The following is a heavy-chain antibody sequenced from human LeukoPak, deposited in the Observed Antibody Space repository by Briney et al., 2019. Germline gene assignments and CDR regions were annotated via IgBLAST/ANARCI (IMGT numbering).Heavy chain of an antibody. CDR3: ARPPGDY. J-gene: IGHJ4*02. D-gene: IGHD1-26*01. CDR1: GFTFSTYG. Sequence: GGSLRLSCAASGFTFSTYGMSWVRQAPGKGLEWVANIKQDGSEKYYVDSVKGRFTISRDNAKNSLFLQMNSLRAKDTAVYYCARPPGDYWGQGTLVTVSS. V-gene: IGHV3-7*01. CDR2: IKQDGSEK.